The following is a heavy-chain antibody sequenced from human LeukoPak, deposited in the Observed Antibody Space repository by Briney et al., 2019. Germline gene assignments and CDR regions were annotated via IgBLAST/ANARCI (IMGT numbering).Heavy chain of an antibody. D-gene: IGHD5-12*01. V-gene: IGHV3-23*01. Sequence: SAISGSGGSTYYADSVKGRFPISRDNSKNTLYLQMNSLRAEDTAVYYCAKDQDSGYGEEDYWGQGTLVTVSS. CDR2: ISGSGGST. CDR3: AKDQDSGYGEEDY. J-gene: IGHJ4*02.